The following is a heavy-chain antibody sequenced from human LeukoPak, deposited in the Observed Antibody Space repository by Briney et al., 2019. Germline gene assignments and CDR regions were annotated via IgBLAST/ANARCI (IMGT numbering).Heavy chain of an antibody. CDR1: GYTFTGYY. V-gene: IGHV1-18*04. CDR3: ARDSWFGELSPHYFDY. D-gene: IGHD3-10*01. CDR2: ISAYNGNT. Sequence: AASVKVSCKASGYTFTGYYMHWVRQAPGQGLEWMGWISAYNGNTNYAQKLQGRVTMTTDTSTSTAYMELRSLRSDDTAVYYCARDSWFGELSPHYFDYWGQGTLVTVSS. J-gene: IGHJ4*02.